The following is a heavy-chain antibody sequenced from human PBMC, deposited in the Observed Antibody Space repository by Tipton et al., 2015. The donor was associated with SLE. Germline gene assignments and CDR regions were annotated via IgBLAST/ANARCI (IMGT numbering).Heavy chain of an antibody. J-gene: IGHJ4*02. CDR2: IFPSGST. D-gene: IGHD6-6*01. Sequence: LRLSCAASGFTFSDYYMSWIRQPPGKGLEWIGYIFPSGSTNYNPSLKSRVTISVDTSKNQFSLKLSSVTAADTAVYYCARTLAAQIDYWGQGTLVTVSS. CDR3: ARTLAAQIDY. V-gene: IGHV4-4*08. CDR1: GFTFSDYY.